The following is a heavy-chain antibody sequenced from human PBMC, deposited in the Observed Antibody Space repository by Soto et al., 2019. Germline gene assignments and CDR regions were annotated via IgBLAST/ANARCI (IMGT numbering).Heavy chain of an antibody. CDR2: INTDGSST. V-gene: IGHV3-74*01. Sequence: GGSLRLSCTTSGFTFSSYWIHWVRQAPGMGLVWVSRINTDGSSTSYADSVKGRFTISRDNAKSTLYLQMNSLRAEDTAVYYCARAGSYRFDYWGQGTLVTVSS. CDR1: GFTFSSYW. D-gene: IGHD3-10*01. J-gene: IGHJ4*02. CDR3: ARAGSYRFDY.